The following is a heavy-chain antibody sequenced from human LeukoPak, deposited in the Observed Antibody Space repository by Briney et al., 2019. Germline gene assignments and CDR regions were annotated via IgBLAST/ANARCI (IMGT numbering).Heavy chain of an antibody. Sequence: WASVTVSCKASGGTFSSYAISWVRQAPGQGLEWMGRIIPILGIANYAQKFQGRVTITADKSTSTAYMELSSLRSEDTAVYYCARDHPYDYFYRGGYFDYWGQGTLVTVSS. CDR3: ARDHPYDYFYRGGYFDY. CDR2: IIPILGIA. J-gene: IGHJ4*02. D-gene: IGHD2/OR15-2a*01. CDR1: GGTFSSYA. V-gene: IGHV1-69*04.